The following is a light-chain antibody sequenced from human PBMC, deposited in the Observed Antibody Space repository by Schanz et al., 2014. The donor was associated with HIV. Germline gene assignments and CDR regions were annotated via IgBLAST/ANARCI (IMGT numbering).Light chain of an antibody. CDR2: AAS. Sequence: EIVLTQSPGTLSVSPGERATLSCRASQSVSSYLAWYQQKPGQSPRLLIYAASTRATGIPDRFSGSGSGTDFSLTISRLEPEDFAVYYCQYFGNSGGTFGGGTKVEIK. CDR3: QYFGNSGGT. V-gene: IGKV3-20*01. CDR1: QSVSSY. J-gene: IGKJ4*01.